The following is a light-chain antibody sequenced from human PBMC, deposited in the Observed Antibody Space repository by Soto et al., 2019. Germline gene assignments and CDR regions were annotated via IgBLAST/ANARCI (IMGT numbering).Light chain of an antibody. J-gene: IGLJ1*01. Sequence: QSALTQPPSVSGSPGQSVTISCTGTSTDFVGYNRVSWYQQPPGTAPKLMIYEVSKRPSRVPDRFSGSKSGNTASLTISGLQAADEADYYCSLYTSENAYVFGTGTKVTVL. CDR3: SLYTSENAYV. CDR2: EVS. V-gene: IGLV2-18*01. CDR1: STDFVGYNR.